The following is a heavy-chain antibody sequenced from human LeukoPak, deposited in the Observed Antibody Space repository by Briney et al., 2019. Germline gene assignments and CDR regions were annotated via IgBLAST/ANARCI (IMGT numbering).Heavy chain of an antibody. CDR1: GFTFSSYW. CDR2: INIDGTTT. J-gene: IGHJ4*02. Sequence: GGSLTLSCAASGFTFSSYWMHWVRQAPGKGLVWVSRINIDGTTTKYADSVEGRFTISRDNAKNTVYLQMNSLRAEDTAVYYCARSPNYDYVWGSSSWYFDYWGQGTLVTVSS. V-gene: IGHV3-74*01. CDR3: ARSPNYDYVWGSSSWYFDY. D-gene: IGHD3-16*01.